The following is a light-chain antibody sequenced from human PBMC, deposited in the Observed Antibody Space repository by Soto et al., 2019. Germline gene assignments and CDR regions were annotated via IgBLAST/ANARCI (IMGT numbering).Light chain of an antibody. CDR2: GAS. V-gene: IGKV3-20*01. CDR1: QSVSSS. CDR3: QQYDSLPPA. Sequence: EIVLTPSPGPLSLSPGESATLSCRASQSVSSSLAWYQQKPGQAPRLLIHGASSRATGIPDRFSGSGSGTDFTLTISRLEPEDFATYYCQQYDSLPPAFGQGTKVEIK. J-gene: IGKJ1*01.